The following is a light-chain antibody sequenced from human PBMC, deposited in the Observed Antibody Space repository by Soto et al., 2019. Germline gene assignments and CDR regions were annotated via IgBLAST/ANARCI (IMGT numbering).Light chain of an antibody. Sequence: QSALTQPASVSGSPGQSITISCTGTSSDVGGYKFVSWYQQHPGKAPKLMIYEVSNRPSGVSSRFSGSKSGNTASLTISGLQAEDEDDYYCGSSTGSIYVFGTGTKVTVL. CDR1: SSDVGGYKF. V-gene: IGLV2-14*01. CDR2: EVS. J-gene: IGLJ1*01. CDR3: GSSTGSIYV.